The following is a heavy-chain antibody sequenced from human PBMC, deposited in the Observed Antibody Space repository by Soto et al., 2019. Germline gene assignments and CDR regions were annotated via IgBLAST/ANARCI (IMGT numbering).Heavy chain of an antibody. CDR2: ISAYNGNT. Sequence: AAVKVRCLASGYTLTSYGISWVRQAPGQGLEWMGWISAYNGNTNYAQKLQGRVTMTTNTSTSTAYMELRSLRSDDTAVYYCARASTTIFGVVIILNSLGPWGHRSLVTV. J-gene: IGHJ5*02. V-gene: IGHV1-18*01. CDR3: ARASTTIFGVVIILNSLGP. CDR1: GYTLTSYG. D-gene: IGHD3-3*01.